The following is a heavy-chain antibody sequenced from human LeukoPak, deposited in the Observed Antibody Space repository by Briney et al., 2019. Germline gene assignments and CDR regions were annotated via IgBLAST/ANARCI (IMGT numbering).Heavy chain of an antibody. J-gene: IGHJ4*02. D-gene: IGHD3-16*02. CDR3: ARDQYDSVWGSYRPYFDY. CDR2: ISPYTGNT. CDR1: GYTFTSYG. V-gene: IGHV1-18*04. Sequence: AASVKVSCKASGYTFTSYGISWVRQAPGQGLEWMGSISPYTGNTKYAEGFQDRVIMTTDTSTRTAYMELRSLRSDDTAVFYCARDQYDSVWGSYRPYFDYWGQGTLVTVSS.